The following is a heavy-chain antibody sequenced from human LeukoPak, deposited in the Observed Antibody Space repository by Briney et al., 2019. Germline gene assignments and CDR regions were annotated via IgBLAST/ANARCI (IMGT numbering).Heavy chain of an antibody. CDR3: VRDGRGYCGSTSCRPFDY. J-gene: IGHJ4*02. CDR2: ISSSSSTI. Sequence: GGSLRLSCAASGFTFSSYGMTWVRQAPGKGLEWVSYISSSSSTIYYADSVKGRFTISRDNANNSLYLQLNSLRVEDTAVYYCVRDGRGYCGSTSCRPFDYWGQGILVTVSS. CDR1: GFTFSSYG. D-gene: IGHD2-2*01. V-gene: IGHV3-48*01.